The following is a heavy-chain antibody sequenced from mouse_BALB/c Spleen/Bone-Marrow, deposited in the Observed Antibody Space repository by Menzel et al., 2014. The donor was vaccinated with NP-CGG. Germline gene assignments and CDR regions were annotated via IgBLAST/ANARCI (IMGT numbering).Heavy chain of an antibody. CDR1: GYTFSSSW. CDR3: ASRYDTMDY. CDR2: ILPGSGSI. V-gene: IGHV1-9*01. Sequence: VMLVESGAELMKPGASVKISCKATGYTFSSSWLEWVKQRPGHGLEWIGEILPGSGSIKYNEKFKGKATFTADTSSNTAYMQLSSLTSEDSAVYYCASRYDTMDYWGQGTSVTGSS. J-gene: IGHJ4*01.